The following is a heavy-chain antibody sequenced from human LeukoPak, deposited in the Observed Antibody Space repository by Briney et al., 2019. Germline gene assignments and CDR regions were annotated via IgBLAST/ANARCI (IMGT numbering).Heavy chain of an antibody. Sequence: GRSLRLSCAASGFTFSSSGMHWVRQAPGKGLEWVAVVSYDGRNKYYADSVKGRFTISRDNSKNTLYMQMNSLRAEDTAVYYCAKDYGYYSSYYYGMGVWGQGTTVTVSS. CDR2: VSYDGRNK. D-gene: IGHD4-11*01. V-gene: IGHV3-30*18. CDR1: GFTFSSSG. CDR3: AKDYGYYSSYYYGMGV. J-gene: IGHJ6*02.